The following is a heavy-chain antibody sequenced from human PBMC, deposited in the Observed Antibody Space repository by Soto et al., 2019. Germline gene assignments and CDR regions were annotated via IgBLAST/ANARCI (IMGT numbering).Heavy chain of an antibody. J-gene: IGHJ5*02. Sequence: SETLSLTCAVYGGSFSGYYWSWIRQPPGKGLEWIGEINHSGSTNYNPSLKSRVTISVDTSKNQFSLKLSSVTAADTAVYYCARIRGYSSGWYNWFDPWGQGTLVTVSS. CDR3: ARIRGYSSGWYNWFDP. V-gene: IGHV4-34*01. D-gene: IGHD6-19*01. CDR1: GGSFSGYY. CDR2: INHSGST.